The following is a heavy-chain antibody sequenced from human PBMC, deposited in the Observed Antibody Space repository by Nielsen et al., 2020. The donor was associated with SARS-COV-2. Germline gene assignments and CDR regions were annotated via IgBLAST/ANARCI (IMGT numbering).Heavy chain of an antibody. D-gene: IGHD3-3*01. CDR1: GGSVSRYY. J-gene: IGHJ6*03. CDR2: IYSTGNT. Sequence: GSLRLSCIVSGGSVSRYYWSWIRQSPEKGLEWIGYIYSTGNTKYNPSLKSRVTIAIDMSKNQFSLNLRSVTTADTAVDYCARDRQTVDYWSDFTTDNYMDVWGKGTTVSVSS. V-gene: IGHV4-59*02. CDR3: ARDRQTVDYWSDFTTDNYMDV.